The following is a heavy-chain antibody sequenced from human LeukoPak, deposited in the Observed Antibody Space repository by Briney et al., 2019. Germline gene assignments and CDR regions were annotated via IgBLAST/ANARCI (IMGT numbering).Heavy chain of an antibody. CDR3: ARGSWPVLRWFGELFPGYYCMDV. CDR2: INACNGNT. V-gene: IGHV1-3*01. Sequence: ASVNVSRKASGYTFTSYAMHWVGQAPGQRLECMGWINACNGNTKYSQKFQYRVTITMHTPPSTDYMELSSLRSEDTDVYYCARGSWPVLRWFGELFPGYYCMDVWGKGTTVTVSS. J-gene: IGHJ6*04. CDR1: GYTFTSYA. D-gene: IGHD3-10*01.